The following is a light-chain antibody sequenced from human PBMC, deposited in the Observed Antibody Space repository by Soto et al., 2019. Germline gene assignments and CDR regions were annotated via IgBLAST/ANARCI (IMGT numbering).Light chain of an antibody. CDR3: EAWDDSRYGAV. CDR1: SSNIGTNT. V-gene: IGLV1-44*01. CDR2: SND. Sequence: QSALTQPTSASGTPGQGVTISCSGSSSNIGTNTVNWYKQLPGTAPKLLIYSNDLRPSGVPDRFSGSKSGTSASLAISGLQSEDEADYYCEAWDDSRYGAVFGGGTQLTVL. J-gene: IGLJ2*01.